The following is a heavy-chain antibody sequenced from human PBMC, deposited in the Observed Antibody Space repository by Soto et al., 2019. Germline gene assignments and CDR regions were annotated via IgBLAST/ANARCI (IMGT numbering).Heavy chain of an antibody. CDR2: IKSKTDGGTT. CDR3: TTGRDDLLY. Sequence: EVQLVESGGGLVKPGGSLRLSCAVSGVTFSKVWMKWVRQAPGKGLEWVGRIKSKTDGGTTDYAAAVKGRFTITRDDSKDPLYLQMNSLKTEDTAVYFCTTGRDDLLYWGQGTLVTVSS. D-gene: IGHD1-1*01. J-gene: IGHJ4*02. CDR1: GVTFSKVW. V-gene: IGHV3-15*07.